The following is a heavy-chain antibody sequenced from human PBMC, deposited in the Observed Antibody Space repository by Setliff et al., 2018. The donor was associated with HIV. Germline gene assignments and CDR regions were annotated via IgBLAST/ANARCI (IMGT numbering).Heavy chain of an antibody. D-gene: IGHD2-2*02. Sequence: SETLSLTCAVYGGSFNGYYWNWVRQTPGKGLEWIGQIFHDGTVTYKPSLESRVTILMDILKNQISLNVTSVTAADTATYYCAKTNIPMPRSGTRLESWGPGRLVTVSS. J-gene: IGHJ4*02. CDR1: GGSFNGYY. CDR3: AKTNIPMPRSGTRLES. V-gene: IGHV4-34*12. CDR2: IFHDGTV.